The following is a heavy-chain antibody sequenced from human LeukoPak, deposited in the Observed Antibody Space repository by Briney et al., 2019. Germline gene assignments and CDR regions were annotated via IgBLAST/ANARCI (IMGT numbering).Heavy chain of an antibody. CDR3: ARVRAGTTTKRAFEI. CDR2: ISNSGNT. V-gene: IGHV4-59*01. J-gene: IGHJ3*02. D-gene: IGHD1-7*01. Sequence: SETLSLTCSLSGGSISTYYWTWIRQPPGKGLEWIEDISNSGNTYYNPSLKSRVTMSLDTSKNQFSLKLTPVTAADTAVYYCARVRAGTTTKRAFEIWGQGTLVTVSS. CDR1: GGSISTYY.